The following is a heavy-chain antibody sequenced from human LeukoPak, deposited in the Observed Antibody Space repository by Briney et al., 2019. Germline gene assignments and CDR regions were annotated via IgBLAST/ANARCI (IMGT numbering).Heavy chain of an antibody. CDR1: GYTFIGYY. Sequence: GASVKVSCMTSGYTFIGYYIHWVRQATGQGLEWMGWMNPNSGNTGYAQKFQGRVTMTRNTSISTAYMELSSLRSEDTAVYYCARDPLGYGDPLRMDWFDPWGQGTLVTVSS. J-gene: IGHJ5*02. V-gene: IGHV1-8*02. CDR3: ARDPLGYGDPLRMDWFDP. D-gene: IGHD4-17*01. CDR2: MNPNSGNT.